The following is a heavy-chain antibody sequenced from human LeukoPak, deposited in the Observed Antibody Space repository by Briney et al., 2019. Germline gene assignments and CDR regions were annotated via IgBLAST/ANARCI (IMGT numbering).Heavy chain of an antibody. J-gene: IGHJ4*02. CDR1: GFSFSHDA. Sequence: PGESLRLSCIGTGFSFSHDAMGWVRQAPGKGLEWVSGVSGYGGSTYYADSVKGRFTISRDDSKSTLYLQMNSLRVEDTAVYFCAKDRGRMWVQVANWGRGTLVTVSS. V-gene: IGHV3-23*01. D-gene: IGHD2-15*01. CDR3: AKDRGRMWVQVAN. CDR2: VSGYGGST.